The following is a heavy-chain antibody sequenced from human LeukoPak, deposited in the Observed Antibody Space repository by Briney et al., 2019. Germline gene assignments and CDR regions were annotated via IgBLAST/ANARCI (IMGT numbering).Heavy chain of an antibody. D-gene: IGHD3-22*01. J-gene: IGHJ5*02. V-gene: IGHV1-2*02. CDR1: GYTFTGYY. CDR3: ARVRKYYYDSSGYRFDP. CDR2: INPNSGGT. Sequence: ASVTVSCKASGYTFTGYYMHWVRQAPGQGLEGMGWINPNSGGTNYAQKFQGRVTMTRDTSISTAYMELSRLRSDDTAVYYCARVRKYYYDSSGYRFDPWGQGTLVTVSS.